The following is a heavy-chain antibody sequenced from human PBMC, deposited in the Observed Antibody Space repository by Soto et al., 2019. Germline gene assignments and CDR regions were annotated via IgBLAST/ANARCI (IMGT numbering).Heavy chain of an antibody. D-gene: IGHD5-18*01. V-gene: IGHV1-3*01. CDR3: SRDRHSVGARANDAVDV. CDR2: LNPDTGNT. CDR1: GFTFRDNL. Sequence: QVQLVQSGAELKKPGASVNISCTAPGFTFRDNLINSVRPAPGQGLEWMGWLNPDTGNTRYSETLQCRVTISRHSSASRAYQELSDLENEDTALYFCSRDRHSVGARANDAVDVWGQWTMITVSS. J-gene: IGHJ3*01.